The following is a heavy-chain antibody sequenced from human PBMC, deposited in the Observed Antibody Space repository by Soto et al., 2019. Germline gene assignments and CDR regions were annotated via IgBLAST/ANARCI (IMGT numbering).Heavy chain of an antibody. CDR1: GYTFTSYD. Sequence: QVQLVQSGAEVKKPGASVKVSCKASGYTFTSYDINWVRQATGQGLEWMGLMNPNSGNTGYAQKFRGRVTMSTNTPRSTAHIELSTLTSEDSAVYYCEGAKSTQGLDVWGQGTTVSVSS. CDR3: EGAKSTQGLDV. J-gene: IGHJ6*02. CDR2: MNPNSGNT. V-gene: IGHV1-8*01.